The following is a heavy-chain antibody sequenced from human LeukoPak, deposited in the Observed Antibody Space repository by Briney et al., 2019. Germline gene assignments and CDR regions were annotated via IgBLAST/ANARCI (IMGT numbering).Heavy chain of an antibody. CDR2: INPSGGTT. V-gene: IGHV1-46*01. CDR3: ARGPPHGDYSILFDF. CDR1: GYTFASFY. J-gene: IGHJ4*02. D-gene: IGHD4-17*01. Sequence: ASVKVSCKASGYTFASFYIYWFRQAPGQGLEWVGMINPSGGTTNYAQRFQGRVTMTRDSSTSTVYMELSSLRSEDTAVYFCARGPPHGDYSILFDFWGQGTLVTVSS.